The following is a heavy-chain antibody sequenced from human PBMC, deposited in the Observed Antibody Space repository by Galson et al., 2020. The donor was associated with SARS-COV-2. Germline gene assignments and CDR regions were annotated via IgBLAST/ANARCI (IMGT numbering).Heavy chain of an antibody. CDR2: IGWNSGSI. D-gene: IGHD1-26*01. CDR1: GFTFDDYA. CDR3: AKDQFYRGGSYYSFDY. Sequence: SLKISCAASGFTFDDYAMHWVRQAPGKGLEWVSGIGWNSGSIGYADSVKGRFTISRDNAKNSLYLQMNSLRAEDTALYYCAKDQFYRGGSYYSFDYWGQGTLVTVSS. J-gene: IGHJ4*02. V-gene: IGHV3-9*01.